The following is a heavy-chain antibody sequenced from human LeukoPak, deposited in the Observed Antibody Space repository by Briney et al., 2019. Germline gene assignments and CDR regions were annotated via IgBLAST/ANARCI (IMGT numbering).Heavy chain of an antibody. V-gene: IGHV1-2*02. D-gene: IGHD4-17*01. J-gene: IGHJ5*02. Sequence: ASVKVSCKASGYTFTGYYMHWVRQAPGQGLEWMGWINPNSGGTNYAQKFQGRVTMTRDTSISTAYMELSRLRSDDTAVYYCARDAATVTTIQYNWFDPWGQGTLVTVSS. CDR1: GYTFTGYY. CDR2: INPNSGGT. CDR3: ARDAATVTTIQYNWFDP.